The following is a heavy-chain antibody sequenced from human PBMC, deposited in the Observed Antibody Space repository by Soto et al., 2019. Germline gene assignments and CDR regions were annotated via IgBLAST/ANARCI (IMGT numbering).Heavy chain of an antibody. V-gene: IGHV4-39*01. Sequence: SETLSLTCTVSGGSISSSSYYWGWIRQPPGKGLEWIGSIYYSGSTYYNPSLKSRVTLSVDTSKNQFSLKLSSVTAADTAVYYCARQRITMVRGVIPFYYFDYWGQGTLVTVSS. J-gene: IGHJ4*02. CDR2: IYYSGST. CDR3: ARQRITMVRGVIPFYYFDY. D-gene: IGHD3-10*01. CDR1: GGSISSSSYY.